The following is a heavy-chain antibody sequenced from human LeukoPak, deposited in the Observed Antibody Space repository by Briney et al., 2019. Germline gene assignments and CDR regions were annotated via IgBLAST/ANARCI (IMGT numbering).Heavy chain of an antibody. Sequence: PGGSLTLSCAASGFILSNYWMTWVRQAPGKGLEWVANINQDGSAKHYVDSVKGRFTISRDIAKNSLYLQMNSLGAEDTAMYYCATGIFGVDYWGQGTLVTVSS. V-gene: IGHV3-7*01. CDR2: INQDGSAK. J-gene: IGHJ4*02. CDR1: GFILSNYW. D-gene: IGHD3-3*01. CDR3: ATGIFGVDY.